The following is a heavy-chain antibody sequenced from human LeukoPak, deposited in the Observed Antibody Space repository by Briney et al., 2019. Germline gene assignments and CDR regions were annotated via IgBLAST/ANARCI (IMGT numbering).Heavy chain of an antibody. CDR3: AKESGKFDY. CDR2: INNDGSST. Sequence: GGSLRLSCAASGFTFNSFWMHWVRQAPGKGLVWVSHINNDGSSTSYADSVKGRFTISRDNSKNSLYLQMNSLRSEDTAMYYCAKESGKFDYWGQGTLVAVSS. J-gene: IGHJ4*02. V-gene: IGHV3-74*01. CDR1: GFTFNSFW.